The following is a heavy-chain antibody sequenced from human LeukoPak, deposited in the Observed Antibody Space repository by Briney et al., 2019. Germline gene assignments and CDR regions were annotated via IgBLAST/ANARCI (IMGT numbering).Heavy chain of an antibody. J-gene: IGHJ4*02. D-gene: IGHD6-13*01. CDR2: ICSSISYI. CDR1: GFTLSSYS. Sequence: PGGSLRLSCAASGFTLSSYSMNSGRQAPGKGLERGSSICSSISYIYYADSVTGRLTISRDNAKNSLYLQMNSLRAEDTAVYYCARGRRVYSSSWSDFDYWGQGTMVAVSS. V-gene: IGHV3-21*01. CDR3: ARGRRVYSSSWSDFDY.